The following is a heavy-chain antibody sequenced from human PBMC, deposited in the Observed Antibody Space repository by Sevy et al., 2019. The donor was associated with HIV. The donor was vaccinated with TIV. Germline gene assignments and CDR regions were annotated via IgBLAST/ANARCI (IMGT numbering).Heavy chain of an antibody. CDR3: AKNTAAAGTGGFDY. CDR1: GLIFSHYG. J-gene: IGHJ4*02. Sequence: GGSLRLSCAASGLIFSHYGMHWVRQAPGKGLEWVAFISYDGSDTYYVDSVKGRFSISRDNSKNTVYLQINSLRTEGTALYYCAKNTAAAGTGGFDYWGQGTLVTVSS. D-gene: IGHD6-13*01. V-gene: IGHV3-30*02. CDR2: ISYDGSDT.